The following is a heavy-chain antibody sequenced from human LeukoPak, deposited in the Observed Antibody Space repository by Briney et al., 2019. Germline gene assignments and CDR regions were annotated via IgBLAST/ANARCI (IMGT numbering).Heavy chain of an antibody. D-gene: IGHD3-22*01. CDR1: GFTFSSYA. J-gene: IGHJ4*02. CDR2: ISGSGGST. V-gene: IGHV3-23*01. CDR3: AKILGTQTMIVAVIDPYFDY. Sequence: GGSLRLSCAASGFTFSSYAMSWVRQAPGKGLEWVSAISGSGGSTYYADSVKGRFTISRDNSKNTLYLQMNSLRAVDTAVYYCAKILGTQTMIVAVIDPYFDYWGQGTLVTVSS.